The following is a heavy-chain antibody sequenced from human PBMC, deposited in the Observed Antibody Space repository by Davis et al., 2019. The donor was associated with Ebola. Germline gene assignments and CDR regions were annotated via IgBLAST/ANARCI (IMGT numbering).Heavy chain of an antibody. CDR3: AREGGRYLIDY. CDR2: IYYSGST. Sequence: PSETLSLTCTVSGGSISSGGYYWSWIRQHPGKGLEWIGYIYYSGSTYYKPSLKSRVTMLVDTSKNQFSLKLSSVTAADTAVYYCAREGGRYLIDYWGQGTLVTVSS. V-gene: IGHV4-31*03. CDR1: GGSISSGGYY. D-gene: IGHD1-26*01. J-gene: IGHJ4*02.